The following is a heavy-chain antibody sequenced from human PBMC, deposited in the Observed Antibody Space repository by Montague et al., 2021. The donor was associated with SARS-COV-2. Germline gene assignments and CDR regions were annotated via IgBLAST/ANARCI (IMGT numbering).Heavy chain of an antibody. D-gene: IGHD3-10*01. CDR1: GGSVSSATYY. V-gene: IGHV4-61*01. CDR3: ASSGGYYYYYQGVDV. CDR2: INYSGST. J-gene: IGHJ6*02. Sequence: SETLSLTCTVSGGSVSSATYYWSWVRQPPGKGLEWIGYINYSGSTSYNPSLKSRVTISVDMSKNQFSLKLNSATAADTAVYYCASSGGYYYYYQGVDVWGQGITVTVPS.